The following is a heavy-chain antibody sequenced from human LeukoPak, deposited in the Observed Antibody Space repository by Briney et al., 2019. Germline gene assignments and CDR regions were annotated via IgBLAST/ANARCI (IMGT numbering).Heavy chain of an antibody. CDR1: GGSISSYF. CDR3: ARVDTAMGADY. CDR2: IYFSGST. D-gene: IGHD5-18*01. Sequence: SETLSLTCTVSGGSISSYFWSWIRQPPGKGLEWIGYIYFSGSTNYNPSLKSRVTILVDTSKNQFSLKLTSVTAADTAVYYCARVDTAMGADYWGQGTLVTVSS. J-gene: IGHJ4*02. V-gene: IGHV4-59*01.